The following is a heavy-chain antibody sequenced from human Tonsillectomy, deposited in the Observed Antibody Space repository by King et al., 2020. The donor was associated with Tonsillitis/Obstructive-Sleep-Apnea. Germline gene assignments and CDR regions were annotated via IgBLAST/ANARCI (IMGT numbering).Heavy chain of an antibody. CDR3: AGREVQGVIYVDTHWFDP. D-gene: IGHD3-10*01. CDR2: IYPGDSDT. V-gene: IGHV5-51*01. Sequence: VQLVESGAEVKKPGESLKISCKGSGYSFTSYWIGWVRQMPGKGLEWRGIIYPGDSDTRYSPSFQGQVTISADKSISPAYLQRCSLQASDTAMYYCAGREVQGVIYVDTHWFDPWGQGTLVTVSS. CDR1: GYSFTSYW. J-gene: IGHJ5*02.